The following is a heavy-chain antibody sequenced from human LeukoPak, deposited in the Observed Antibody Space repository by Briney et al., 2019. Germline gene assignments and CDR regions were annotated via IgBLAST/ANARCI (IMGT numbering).Heavy chain of an antibody. Sequence: GGSLRLSCAASGFTFSSYWMSWVRQAPGKGLEWVAVISYDGSNKYYADSVKGRFTISRDNSKNTLYLQMNSLRAEDTAVYYCARASSWYYFDYWGQGTLVTVSS. V-gene: IGHV3-30-3*01. CDR1: GFTFSSYW. CDR3: ARASSWYYFDY. J-gene: IGHJ4*02. CDR2: ISYDGSNK. D-gene: IGHD6-13*01.